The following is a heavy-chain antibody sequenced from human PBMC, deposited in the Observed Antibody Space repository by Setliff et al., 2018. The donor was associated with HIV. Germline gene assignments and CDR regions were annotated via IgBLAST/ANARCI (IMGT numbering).Heavy chain of an antibody. J-gene: IGHJ6*03. CDR2: IIPLFGRS. Sequence: SVKVSCKPSGGTFSNYAIGWVRQAPGQGLEWMGGIIPLFGRSNYAQKFQGRVTITADESTSTAYMELSRLRSEDTAVYYCARASHQYSTDPYHYYMDVWGTGTTVTAP. D-gene: IGHD2-2*01. CDR1: GGTFSNYA. V-gene: IGHV1-69*13. CDR3: ARASHQYSTDPYHYYMDV.